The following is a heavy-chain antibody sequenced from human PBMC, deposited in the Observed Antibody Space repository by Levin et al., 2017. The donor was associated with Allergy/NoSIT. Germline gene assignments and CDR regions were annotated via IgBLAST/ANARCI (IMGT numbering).Heavy chain of an antibody. D-gene: IGHD1-14*01. Sequence: SLKISCAASGFTFDDYAMHWVRQAPGKGLEWVSGISWNSGSIGYADSVKGRFTISRDNAKNSLYLQMNSLRAEDTALYYCAKDRRITSLEYYFDYWGQGTLVTVSS. J-gene: IGHJ4*02. CDR2: ISWNSGSI. CDR1: GFTFDDYA. CDR3: AKDRRITSLEYYFDY. V-gene: IGHV3-9*01.